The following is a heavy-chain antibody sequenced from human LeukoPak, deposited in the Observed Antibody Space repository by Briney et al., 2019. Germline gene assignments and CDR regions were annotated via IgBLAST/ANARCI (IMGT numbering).Heavy chain of an antibody. CDR2: INHSGST. Sequence: SETLSLTRAVYGGSFSGYYWSWLRQPPGKGLEWIGEINHSGSTNYNPSLKSRVTISVDTSKNQFSLKLSSVTAADTAVYYCARSTSSYYYGSGSYGFDYWGQGTLVTVSS. CDR1: GGSFSGYY. CDR3: ARSTSSYYYGSGSYGFDY. D-gene: IGHD3-10*01. J-gene: IGHJ4*02. V-gene: IGHV4-34*01.